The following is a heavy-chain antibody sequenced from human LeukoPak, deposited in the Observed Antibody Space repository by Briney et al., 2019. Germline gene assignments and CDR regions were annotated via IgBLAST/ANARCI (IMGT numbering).Heavy chain of an antibody. V-gene: IGHV1-69*06. Sequence: SVKVSCKASGGTFSSYAISWVRQAPGQGLEWMGGIIPIFGTADYAPKFQGRVTITADMSTGTGYMELSSLRSDDTAVYYCARGGYYGSGTYLFDPWGQGTLVTVTS. D-gene: IGHD3-10*01. CDR1: GGTFSSYA. CDR2: IIPIFGTA. CDR3: ARGGYYGSGTYLFDP. J-gene: IGHJ5*02.